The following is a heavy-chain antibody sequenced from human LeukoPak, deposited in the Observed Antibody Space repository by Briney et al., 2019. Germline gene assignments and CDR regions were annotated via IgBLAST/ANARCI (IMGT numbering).Heavy chain of an antibody. CDR2: INPSGGST. V-gene: IGHV1-46*01. Sequence: ASVKVSCKASGYTFTSYYMHWVRQAPGQGLEWMGIINPSGGSTSYAQKFQGRVTMTTDTSTTTAYMELRSLRSDDTAVYYCARRASSWYQFDYWGQGTLVTVSS. CDR1: GYTFTSYY. D-gene: IGHD6-13*01. CDR3: ARRASSWYQFDY. J-gene: IGHJ4*02.